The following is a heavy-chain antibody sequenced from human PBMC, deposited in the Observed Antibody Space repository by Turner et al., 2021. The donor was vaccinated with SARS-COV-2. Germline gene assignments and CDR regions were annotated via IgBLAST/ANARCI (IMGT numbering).Heavy chain of an antibody. CDR1: GGSISSYN. CDR2: IYYSWST. V-gene: IGHV4-59*01. CDR3: AGAMGDYYYYGMDV. J-gene: IGHJ6*02. D-gene: IGHD5-18*01. Sequence: QVQLQESGPGLVKPSETLSLTCTVSGGSISSYNWSWIRQPPGKGLGWIGYIYYSWSTNYNPSLKSRVTISVDTSKNQFSLKLSSVTAADTAVYYCAGAMGDYYYYGMDVWGQGTTVTVSS.